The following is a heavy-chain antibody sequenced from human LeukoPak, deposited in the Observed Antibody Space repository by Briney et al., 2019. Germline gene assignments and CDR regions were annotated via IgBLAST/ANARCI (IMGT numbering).Heavy chain of an antibody. V-gene: IGHV4-59*12. CDR3: AKSNGYGLVDI. Sequence: SETLSLTCTVSGGSINSYYWSWIRQPPGKGLEWIGYIYDSGSTNYNPSLKSRVTISVDTSKNQFSLKLSSVTTADTAVYYCAKSNGYGLVDIWGQGAMVTVSS. CDR1: GGSINSYY. CDR2: IYDSGST. D-gene: IGHD3-10*01. J-gene: IGHJ3*02.